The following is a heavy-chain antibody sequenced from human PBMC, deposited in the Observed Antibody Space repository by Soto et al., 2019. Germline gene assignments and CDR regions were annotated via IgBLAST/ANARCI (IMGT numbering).Heavy chain of an antibody. CDR2: ISSGGSTV. CDR1: GFSFSNYE. V-gene: IGHV3-48*03. CDR3: ARDRAAGGY. J-gene: IGHJ4*02. D-gene: IGHD6-13*01. Sequence: EVQLVESGGGLVQPGGSLRLSCAAPGFSFSNYEMNWVRQAPGKGLEWVAYISSGGSTVHYADSVRGRFTVSRDNARNSLYLQMNTLRVEDTALYYCARDRAAGGYWGQGTLVTVSS.